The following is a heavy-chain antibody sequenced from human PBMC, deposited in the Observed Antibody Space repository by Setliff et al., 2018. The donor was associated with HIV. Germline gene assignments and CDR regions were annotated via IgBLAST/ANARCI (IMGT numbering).Heavy chain of an antibody. Sequence: ASVKVSCKTSGDTFRTHAISWVRQAPGQGLEWMGGIIPILNKPNYAQEFLGRVTITTDESTSTAYMELSSLTSEDTAVYYCVRGKGVGGVIITGGLDVWGKGTTVTVSS. D-gene: IGHD3-10*01. J-gene: IGHJ6*04. CDR2: IIPILNKP. V-gene: IGHV1-69*05. CDR1: GDTFRTHA. CDR3: VRGKGVGGVIITGGLDV.